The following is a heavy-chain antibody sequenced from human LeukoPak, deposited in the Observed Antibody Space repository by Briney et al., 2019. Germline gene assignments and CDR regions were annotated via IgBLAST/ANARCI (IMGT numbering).Heavy chain of an antibody. V-gene: IGHV4-39*07. Sequence: SSETLSLTCTVSGVSISSSSYYWGWIRQPPGKGLEWIGSIYYSGSTYYNPSLKSRVTISVDTSKNQFSLKLSSVTAADTAVYYCARGRSYYYDSRVGHFDYWGQGTLVTVSS. CDR2: IYYSGST. CDR3: ARGRSYYYDSRVGHFDY. J-gene: IGHJ4*02. CDR1: GVSISSSSYY. D-gene: IGHD3-22*01.